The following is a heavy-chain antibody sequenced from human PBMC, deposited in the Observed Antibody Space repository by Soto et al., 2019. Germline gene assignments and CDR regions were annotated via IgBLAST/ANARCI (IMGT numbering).Heavy chain of an antibody. CDR2: IYHSGST. J-gene: IGHJ1*01. V-gene: IGHV4-30-4*01. Sequence: QVQLQESGPGLVKPSQTLSLICTVSGGSISSGDYYWSWIRQPPGKGLEWVGHIYHSGSTFDNPSLKSRVTISVDTSRNQFSLKLSSVTAADTAVYYCARHTCGYYLRYFQDWGQGTLVTVSS. CDR1: GGSISSGDYY. D-gene: IGHD3-22*01. CDR3: ARHTCGYYLRYFQD.